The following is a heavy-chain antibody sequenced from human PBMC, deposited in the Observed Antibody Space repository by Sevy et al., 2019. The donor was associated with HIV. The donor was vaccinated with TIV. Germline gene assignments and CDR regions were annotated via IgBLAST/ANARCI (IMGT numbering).Heavy chain of an antibody. CDR1: GFTFDDYT. CDR3: TRVDGAADWGMDV. D-gene: IGHD2-15*01. V-gene: IGHV3-49*04. CDR2: IRSKVYGGTT. Sequence: GSLRLSCRASGFTFDDYTMSWVRQAPGKGLEWVAFIRSKVYGGTTEYAASVKGRFTISRDESKSIAYPQMNSLKTEDTAVYYCTRVDGAADWGMDVWGQGTTVTVSS. J-gene: IGHJ6*02.